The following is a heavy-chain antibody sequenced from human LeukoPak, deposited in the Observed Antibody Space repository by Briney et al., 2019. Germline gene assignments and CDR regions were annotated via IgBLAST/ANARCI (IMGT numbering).Heavy chain of an antibody. CDR2: IRGSGGST. V-gene: IGHV3-23*01. Sequence: GGSLRLSCAASGFTSSTYAMSWVRQTPGKGLEWVSDIRGSGGSTNYADSVKGRFTISRDNSKNTLYLQMDSLRAEDTAVYYCAKGRSSWFSGSFDYWGQGTLVTVSS. CDR1: GFTSSTYA. J-gene: IGHJ4*02. D-gene: IGHD6-19*01. CDR3: AKGRSSWFSGSFDY.